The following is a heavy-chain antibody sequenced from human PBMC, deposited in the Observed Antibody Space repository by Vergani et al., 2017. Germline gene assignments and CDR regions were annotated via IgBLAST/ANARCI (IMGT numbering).Heavy chain of an antibody. CDR3: ARLIVVVMSVRFDY. CDR2: INRSGST. D-gene: IGHD3-22*01. Sequence: QVQLQQWGAGLLKPSETLSLTCAVYGGSFSGYYWSWIRQPPGKGLEWIGEINRSGSTNYNPSLKSRVTISVDTSKNQFSLKLSSVTAADTAVYYCARLIVVVMSVRFDYWGQGTLVTVSS. CDR1: GGSFSGYY. J-gene: IGHJ4*02. V-gene: IGHV4-34*01.